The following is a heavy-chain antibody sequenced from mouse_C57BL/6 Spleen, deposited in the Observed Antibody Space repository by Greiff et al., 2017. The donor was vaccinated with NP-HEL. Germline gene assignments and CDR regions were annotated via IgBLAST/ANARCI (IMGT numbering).Heavy chain of an antibody. CDR3: ARGDGYYVGFAY. CDR1: GYTFTDYY. D-gene: IGHD2-3*01. CDR2: INPNNGGT. V-gene: IGHV1-26*01. J-gene: IGHJ3*01. Sequence: EVQLQQSGPEPVKPGASVKISCKASGYTFTDYYMNWVKQSHGKSLEWIGDINPNNGGTSYNQKFKGKATLTVDKSSSTAYMELRSLTSEDSAVYYCARGDGYYVGFAYWGQGTLVTVSA.